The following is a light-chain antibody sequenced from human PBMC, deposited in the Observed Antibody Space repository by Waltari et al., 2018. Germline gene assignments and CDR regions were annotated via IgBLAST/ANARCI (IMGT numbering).Light chain of an antibody. CDR3: QMYVRLPVT. J-gene: IGKJ1*01. CDR1: QSVGRA. Sequence: EIVLTQSPGTLALSPGERATLSCRASQSVGRALAWYQQKPGQAPSLIIYDTSTRATGIPDRFSGSGSGTDFSLTISRVEPEDFAVYYCQMYVRLPVTFGQGTKVEVK. CDR2: DTS. V-gene: IGKV3-20*01.